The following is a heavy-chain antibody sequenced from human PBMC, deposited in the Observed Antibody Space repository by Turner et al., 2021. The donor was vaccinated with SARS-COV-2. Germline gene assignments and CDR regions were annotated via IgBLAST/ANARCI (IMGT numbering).Heavy chain of an antibody. V-gene: IGHV3-30*18. CDR1: GFSFSSYG. J-gene: IGHJ6*02. CDR3: AKNLIRRYQLLYPPNYYGMDV. Sequence: QVQLVQSGGVVVQRGRSLRLSCAAAGFSFSSYGMHWVRQAPGKGLEWVAVISYDGSNNYYADSVKGRSTNTRDNSKNTLYLQKNSLRAEDTAVYYCAKNLIRRYQLLYPPNYYGMDVWGQGTTVTVSS. CDR2: ISYDGSNN. D-gene: IGHD2-2*02.